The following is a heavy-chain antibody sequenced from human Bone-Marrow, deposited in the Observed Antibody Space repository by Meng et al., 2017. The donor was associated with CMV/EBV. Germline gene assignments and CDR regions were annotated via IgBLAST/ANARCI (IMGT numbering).Heavy chain of an antibody. Sequence: GESLKISCAASGFSFDDYTMHWVRQVPGKGLEWVSLISWDGDSTYYADSVKGRFTISRDNSKNSLYLQMNSLRPEDAALYYCAKGISAAINTAGMDVWGQGTTVTVSS. V-gene: IGHV3-43*01. CDR3: AKGISAAINTAGMDV. CDR1: GFSFDDYT. J-gene: IGHJ6*02. D-gene: IGHD2-2*02. CDR2: ISWDGDST.